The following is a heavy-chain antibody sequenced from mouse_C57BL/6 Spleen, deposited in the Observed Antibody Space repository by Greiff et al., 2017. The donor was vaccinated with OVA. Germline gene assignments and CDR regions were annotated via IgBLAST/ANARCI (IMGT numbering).Heavy chain of an antibody. D-gene: IGHD4-1*02. CDR1: GYPFTDYN. J-gene: IGHJ4*01. CDR2: INPNNGGT. V-gene: IGHV1-18*01. CDR3: ARVPTGFYAMDY. Sequence: EVQLQQSGPELVKPGASVKIPCKASGYPFTDYNMDWVKQSHGKSLEWIGDINPNNGGTIYNQKFKGTATLTVDKSSSTAYMELRSLTSEDTAVYYCARVPTGFYAMDYWGQGTSVTVSS.